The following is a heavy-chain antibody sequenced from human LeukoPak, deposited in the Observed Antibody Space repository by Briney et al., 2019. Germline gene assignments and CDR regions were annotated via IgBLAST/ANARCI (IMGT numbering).Heavy chain of an antibody. Sequence: SETLSLTCAVYGGSFSGYYWSWIRQPPGKGLEYIGESNHSGSTNYNPSLKSRVTISVDTSKNQSSLKLSSVTAADTAVYYCARRPPVYYSGSATYHNGGFDYWGQGTLVTVSS. D-gene: IGHD3-10*01. CDR2: SNHSGST. V-gene: IGHV4-34*01. CDR1: GGSFSGYY. J-gene: IGHJ4*02. CDR3: ARRPPVYYSGSATYHNGGFDY.